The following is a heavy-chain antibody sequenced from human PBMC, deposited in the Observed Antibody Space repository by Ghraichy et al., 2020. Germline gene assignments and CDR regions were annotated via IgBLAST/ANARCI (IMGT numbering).Heavy chain of an antibody. CDR2: ISSSGSTI. CDR3: ARDPGPYYGSGSYPY. J-gene: IGHJ4*02. D-gene: IGHD3-10*01. Sequence: GESLRLSCAASAFTFSDYYMSWIRQAPGKGLEWVSYISSSGSTIYYADSVKGRFTISRDNAKNSLYLQMNSLRAEDTAVYYCARDPGPYYGSGSYPYWGQGTLVTVSS. CDR1: AFTFSDYY. V-gene: IGHV3-11*01.